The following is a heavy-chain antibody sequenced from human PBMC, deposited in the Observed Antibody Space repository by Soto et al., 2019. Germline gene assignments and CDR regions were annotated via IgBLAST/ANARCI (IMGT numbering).Heavy chain of an antibody. CDR1: GFTFSSSG. J-gene: IGHJ3*02. Sequence: GGSLRLSCAASGFTFSSSGVHWVRQAPGEGLEWVAVISSDESNEDSADSVKGRFSISRDNSKNTLYLQMSSRRADDTAVYYCARGLIKFAGGAFDIWGQGTMVTVSS. D-gene: IGHD3-16*01. CDR3: ARGLIKFAGGAFDI. CDR2: ISSDESNE. V-gene: IGHV3-33*01.